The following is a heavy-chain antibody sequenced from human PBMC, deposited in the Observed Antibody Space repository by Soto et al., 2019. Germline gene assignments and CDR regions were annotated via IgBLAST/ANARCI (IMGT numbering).Heavy chain of an antibody. J-gene: IGHJ3*01. V-gene: IGHV3-74*01. D-gene: IGHD2-15*01. CDR2: IHSDGSTT. Sequence: GGSLRLSCAASGFTFNYYWMHWVRQAPGQGLVWVSHIHSDGSTTTYADSVKGRFTISRDNAKNTLYLQMNSLRAEDTAVYYCLRGDKGGFDLWGQGTTVPVSS. CDR1: GFTFNYYW. CDR3: LRGDKGGFDL.